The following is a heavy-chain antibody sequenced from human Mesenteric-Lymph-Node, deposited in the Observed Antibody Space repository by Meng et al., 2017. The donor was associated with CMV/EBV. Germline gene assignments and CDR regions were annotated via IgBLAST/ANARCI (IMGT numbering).Heavy chain of an antibody. CDR3: ARGWGSSWSHILFDY. J-gene: IGHJ4*02. D-gene: IGHD6-13*01. Sequence: GESLKISCAASGFTFSSYAMHWVRQAPGKGLEWVAVISYDGRNKYYADSVKGRFTISRDNSKNTLYLQMNSLRAEDTAVYYCARGWGSSWSHILFDYWGQGTLVTVSS. V-gene: IGHV3-30*04. CDR1: GFTFSSYA. CDR2: ISYDGRNK.